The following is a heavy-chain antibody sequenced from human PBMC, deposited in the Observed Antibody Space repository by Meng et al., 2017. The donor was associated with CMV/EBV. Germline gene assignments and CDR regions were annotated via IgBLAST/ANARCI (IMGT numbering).Heavy chain of an antibody. J-gene: IGHJ6*02. V-gene: IGHV4-61*01. D-gene: IGHD6-13*01. Sequence: SETLSLTCTVSGGSVSSGSYYWSWIRQPPGKGLKWIGYIYYSGSTNYNPSLKSRVTISVDTSKNQFSLKLSSVTAADTAVYYCAREDLAAAGLYGMDVWGQGTTVTVSS. CDR1: GGSVSSGSYY. CDR3: AREDLAAAGLYGMDV. CDR2: IYYSGST.